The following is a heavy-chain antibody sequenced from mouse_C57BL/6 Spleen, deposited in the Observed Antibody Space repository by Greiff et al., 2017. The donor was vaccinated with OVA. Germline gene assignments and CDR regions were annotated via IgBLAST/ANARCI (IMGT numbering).Heavy chain of an antibody. CDR1: GYTFTSYW. D-gene: IGHD2-12*01. Sequence: QVQLQQSGADLVKPGASVKLSCTASGYTFTSYWMHWVKQRPGQGLEWIGYINPSSGYTKYNQKFKDKATLTADKSSSTAYMQLGSMTYEDSAAYYCAACDYSDYWGQGTLVTVSA. J-gene: IGHJ3*01. V-gene: IGHV1-7*01. CDR3: AACDYSDY. CDR2: INPSSGYT.